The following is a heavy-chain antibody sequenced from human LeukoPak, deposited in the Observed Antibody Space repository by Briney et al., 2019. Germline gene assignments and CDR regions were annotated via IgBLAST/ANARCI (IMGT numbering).Heavy chain of an antibody. CDR3: ARGMYQLEFFDY. V-gene: IGHV4-31*03. D-gene: IGHD2-2*01. CDR1: GGSISSGGYY. Sequence: SQTLSLTCTVSGGSISSGGYYWSWIRQHPGKGLEWIGYIYYSGSTYYNPTLKSRVTISVDTSKNQFSLKLSSVTAADTAVYYCARGMYQLEFFDYWGQGTLVTVSS. CDR2: IYYSGST. J-gene: IGHJ4*02.